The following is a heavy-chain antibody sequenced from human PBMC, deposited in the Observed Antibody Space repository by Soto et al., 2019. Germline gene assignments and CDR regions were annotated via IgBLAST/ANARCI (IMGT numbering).Heavy chain of an antibody. CDR3: AKDRARGGWNDAFDI. V-gene: IGHV3-30*18. D-gene: IGHD1-1*01. Sequence: QVQLVESGGGMVQPGRSLRLSCAASRFTFSGYGMHWVRQAPGKGLEWVAVLSYDERSKYYVDSVKGRFTISSDNSKNTLYLQMNSLRPEDTAVYFCAKDRARGGWNDAFDIWGQGTMVTVSS. CDR1: RFTFSGYG. CDR2: LSYDERSK. J-gene: IGHJ3*02.